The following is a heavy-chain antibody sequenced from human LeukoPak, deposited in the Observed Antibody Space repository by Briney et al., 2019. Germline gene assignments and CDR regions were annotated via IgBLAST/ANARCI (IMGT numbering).Heavy chain of an antibody. CDR1: GYIFSRYD. CDR2: ISGAGGST. CDR3: ARETGDYLFDY. J-gene: IGHJ4*02. V-gene: IGHV3-48*01. Sequence: GRSLRLSCTTSGYIFSRYDMHWVRQAPGKGLEWVSTISGAGGSTYYADSVKGRFTISRDNAKNSLYLQMNSLRAEDTAVYYCARETGDYLFDYWGQGTLVTVSS. D-gene: IGHD4-11*01.